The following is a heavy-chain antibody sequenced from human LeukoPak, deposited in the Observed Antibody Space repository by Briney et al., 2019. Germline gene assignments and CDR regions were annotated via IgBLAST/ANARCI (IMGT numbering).Heavy chain of an antibody. D-gene: IGHD1-1*01. J-gene: IGHJ4*02. V-gene: IGHV4-4*02. Sequence: SETLSLTCAVSGGSISSSNWWSWVRQPPGKGLEWIGEIYHRGRTNYNPSLKSRVTISVDKSKNQFSLKLSSVTAADTAVYYCARALQGERRSVFDYWGQGTQVTVSS. CDR3: ARALQGERRSVFDY. CDR2: IYHRGRT. CDR1: GGSISSSNW.